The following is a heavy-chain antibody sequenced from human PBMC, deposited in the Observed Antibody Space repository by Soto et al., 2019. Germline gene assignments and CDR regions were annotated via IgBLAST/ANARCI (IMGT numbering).Heavy chain of an antibody. J-gene: IGHJ4*02. D-gene: IGHD5-12*01. CDR3: AHANSAYASFDH. V-gene: IGHV4-59*01. CDR1: GDSISNYY. Sequence: QVQLQESGPGLVKPSETLSLTCTISGDSISNYYCSWIRQSPGKGLEWIGNIYYSVSTDYNPSLKRRVTISIDNSMNQFSLIHTSVTAADTAVYYCAHANSAYASFDHWGPGTLVTVSS. CDR2: IYYSVST.